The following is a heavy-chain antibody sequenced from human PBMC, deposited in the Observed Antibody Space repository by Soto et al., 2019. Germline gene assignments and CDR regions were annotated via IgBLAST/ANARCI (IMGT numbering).Heavy chain of an antibody. D-gene: IGHD2-15*01. Sequence: KPSETLSLTCFVSRGSACRSFFYWSWVRQPPGKRLEWIEYIYYTETTNYNPSLSTRVAMSVDTSKKQFTLNLRSLTVADMARYFCVRATTSSCLSLFDSRDKG. J-gene: IGHJ4*02. CDR1: RGSACRSFFY. CDR3: VRATTSSCLSLFDS. V-gene: IGHV4-61*01. CDR2: IYYTETT.